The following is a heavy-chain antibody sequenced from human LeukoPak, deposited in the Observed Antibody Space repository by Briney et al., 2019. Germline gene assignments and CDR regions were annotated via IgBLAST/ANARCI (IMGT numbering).Heavy chain of an antibody. V-gene: IGHV3-74*03. Sequence: PGGPLRLSCTASGFTFSTYWINWVRQSPRQGLVWVALINGDGSTTTHADSVKGRFTISRDNAKNTAYLQMNSLRDEDTAVYFCARDYAGSPDYWGQGTLVTVSA. CDR3: ARDYAGSPDY. CDR2: INGDGSTT. D-gene: IGHD3-10*01. CDR1: GFTFSTYW. J-gene: IGHJ4*02.